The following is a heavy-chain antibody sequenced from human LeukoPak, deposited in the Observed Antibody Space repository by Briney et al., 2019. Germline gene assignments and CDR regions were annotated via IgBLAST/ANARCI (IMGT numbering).Heavy chain of an antibody. CDR1: GGSISIYY. CDR3: ARGRCSGGSCSNYYYYYMDV. Sequence: PSETLSLTCTVSGGSISIYYWSWIRQPPGKGLEWIGYFYYSGSTNYNPSLKSRVTISVDTSKNQFSLKLSSVTAADTAVFYCARGRCSGGSCSNYYYYYMDVWGKETTVTVSS. J-gene: IGHJ6*03. V-gene: IGHV4-59*01. D-gene: IGHD2-15*01. CDR2: FYYSGST.